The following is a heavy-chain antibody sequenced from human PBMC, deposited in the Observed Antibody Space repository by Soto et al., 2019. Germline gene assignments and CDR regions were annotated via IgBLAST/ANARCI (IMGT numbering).Heavy chain of an antibody. CDR1: GGSISSRGYY. CDR2: IYYSGST. V-gene: IGHV4-39*01. Sequence: QLQLQESGPGLVKPSETLSLTCTVSGGSISSRGYYWGWIRQPPGKGLEWIGTIYYSGSTYYNPSLGGRVTIAGDTSRNQRPLQLNSVAAADTAVDYCATSNWLDPWGQGTLGTVAS. J-gene: IGHJ5*02. CDR3: ATSNWLDP.